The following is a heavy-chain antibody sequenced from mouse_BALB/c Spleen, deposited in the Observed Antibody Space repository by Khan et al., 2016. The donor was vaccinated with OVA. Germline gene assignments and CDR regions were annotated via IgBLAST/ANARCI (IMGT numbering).Heavy chain of an antibody. CDR2: INPNNGGT. V-gene: IGHV1S81*02. CDR1: GYMFTSYY. D-gene: IGHD2-2*01. CDR3: SRSGYGSFVY. Sequence: QMQLQQSGAELVKPGASVKLSCKASGYMFTSYYMYWVKQRPGQGLEWIGEINPNNGGTNLNEKFKSKATLTVHKSSSTAYMQLSSLTSEDSAVYCCSRSGYGSFVYWGRGTLVTVSA. J-gene: IGHJ3*01.